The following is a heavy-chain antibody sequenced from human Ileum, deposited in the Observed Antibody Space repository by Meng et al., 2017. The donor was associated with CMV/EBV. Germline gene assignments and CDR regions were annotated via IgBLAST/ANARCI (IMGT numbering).Heavy chain of an antibody. V-gene: IGHV4-4*02. CDR3: CAGGHYCFDY. J-gene: IGHJ4*02. D-gene: IGHD2-21*01. CDR2: ISHGEGA. CDR1: GGSINNDNG. Sequence: LPCTVSGGSINNDNGWIGVRQPPGNGLEWVGEISHGEGANYSPSLKSRLTISLDKSKNQFYLNLNSVTAADTAVYYCCAGGHYCFDYWGQGTLVTVSS.